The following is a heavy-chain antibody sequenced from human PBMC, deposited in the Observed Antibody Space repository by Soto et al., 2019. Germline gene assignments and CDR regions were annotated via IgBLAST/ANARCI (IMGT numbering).Heavy chain of an antibody. D-gene: IGHD6-13*01. CDR3: ARRGDSSSWYYYYYYGMDV. CDR2: MNPNSGNT. J-gene: IGHJ6*02. CDR1: GYTFTSYD. Sequence: QVQLVQSGAEVKKPGASVKVSCKASGYTFTSYDINWVRQATGQGLEWMGWMNPNSGNTGYAQKFQGRVTMTRNTSMSTAYMELSSLRSEDTAVYYCARRGDSSSWYYYYYYGMDVWGQGTTVPVSS. V-gene: IGHV1-8*01.